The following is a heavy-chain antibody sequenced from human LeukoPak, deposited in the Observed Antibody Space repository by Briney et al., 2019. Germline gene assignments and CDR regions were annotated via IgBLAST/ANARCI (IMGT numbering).Heavy chain of an antibody. Sequence: PSETLSLTCTISGGSVIDYYWGWFRQSPGKGLDWIGYIYHTGSTSYSPSLKSRVTISADTPQNQFSLKLSSVTAADTAVYYCASRKLGNDYWGQGTLVTVSS. CDR2: IYHTGST. J-gene: IGHJ4*02. V-gene: IGHV4-59*02. D-gene: IGHD7-27*01. CDR3: ASRKLGNDY. CDR1: GGSVIDYY.